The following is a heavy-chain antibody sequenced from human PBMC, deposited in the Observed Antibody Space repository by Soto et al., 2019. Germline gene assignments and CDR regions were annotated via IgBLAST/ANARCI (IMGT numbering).Heavy chain of an antibody. J-gene: IGHJ6*02. CDR3: ARSSGSYSYYDMDV. Sequence: ASVKVSCKASGYTFTSYGISWVRQAPGQGLEWMGWISGYNGNTNYAQKFQGRVTMTRDTSISTAYMELSRLRSDDTAVYYCARSSGSYSYYDMDVWGQGTTVTVLL. CDR2: ISGYNGNT. CDR1: GYTFTSYG. D-gene: IGHD1-26*01. V-gene: IGHV1-18*04.